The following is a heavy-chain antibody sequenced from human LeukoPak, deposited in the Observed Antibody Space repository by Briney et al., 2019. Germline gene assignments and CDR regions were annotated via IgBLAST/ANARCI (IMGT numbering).Heavy chain of an antibody. D-gene: IGHD5-18*01. CDR2: FSASGGNT. CDR3: AKAKTQAMVLPGNY. V-gene: IGHV3-23*01. Sequence: GGSLRLSCAASGFTFSSYAMTWVRQAPGKGLEWVSTFSASGGNTYYADSVKGRFTISRDNSKSTLYLQMNSLRAEDTAVYYCAKAKTQAMVLPGNYWGQGTLVTVSS. CDR1: GFTFSSYA. J-gene: IGHJ4*02.